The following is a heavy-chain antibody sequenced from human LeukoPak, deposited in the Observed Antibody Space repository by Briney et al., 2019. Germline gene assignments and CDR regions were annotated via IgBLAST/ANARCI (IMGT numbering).Heavy chain of an antibody. D-gene: IGHD2-2*01. V-gene: IGHV4-34*01. CDR2: INHSGST. CDR3: ARRYCSSTSCYLDY. CDR1: GGSFSGYY. J-gene: IGHJ4*02. Sequence: RPSETLSLTCAVYGGSFSGYYWSWIRQPPGKGLEWIGEINHSGSTNYNPSLKSRVTISVDTSKNQFSLKLSSVTAADTAVYYCARRYCSSTSCYLDYWGQGTLVTVSS.